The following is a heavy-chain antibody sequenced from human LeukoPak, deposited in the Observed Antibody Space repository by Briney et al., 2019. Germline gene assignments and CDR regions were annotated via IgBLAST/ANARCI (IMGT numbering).Heavy chain of an antibody. J-gene: IGHJ3*02. CDR2: IYYSGST. CDR3: ARVPMYYTMIFDI. V-gene: IGHV4-59*01. D-gene: IGHD3-22*01. Sequence: SETLSLTCTVSGGSISSYYWSWIRQPPGKGLEWIGYIYYSGSTNYDPPLKSRVTISVDTSKNQFSLKLSSVTAADTAVYYCARVPMYYTMIFDIWGQGTMVTVSS. CDR1: GGSISSYY.